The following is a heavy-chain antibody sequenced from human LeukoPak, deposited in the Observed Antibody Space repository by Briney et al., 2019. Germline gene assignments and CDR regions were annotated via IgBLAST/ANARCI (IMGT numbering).Heavy chain of an antibody. D-gene: IGHD2-15*01. V-gene: IGHV1-18*01. J-gene: IGHJ4*02. CDR1: GYTFTSYG. CDR3: ARGIIGYYFDY. CDR2: ISAYNGNT. Sequence: ASVKISCKASGYTFTSYGISWVRQAPGQGLEWMVWISAYNGNTNYAQNLQGRVTMTTDTSTSTAYMELRSLRSDDTAVYYCARGIIGYYFDYWGQGTLVTVSS.